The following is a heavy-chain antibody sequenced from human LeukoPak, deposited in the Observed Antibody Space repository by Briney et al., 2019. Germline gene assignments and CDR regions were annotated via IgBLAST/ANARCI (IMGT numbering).Heavy chain of an antibody. CDR3: ARRDYVWGSDAFDI. CDR1: GGSISSYY. CDR2: IYTSGST. J-gene: IGHJ3*02. Sequence: SETLSLTCTVSGGSISSYYWSWIRQPAGKGLEWIGRIYTSGSTNYNPSLKSRVTMSVDTSKSQFSLKLSSVTAADTAVYYCARRDYVWGSDAFDIWGQGTMVTVSS. D-gene: IGHD3-16*01. V-gene: IGHV4-4*07.